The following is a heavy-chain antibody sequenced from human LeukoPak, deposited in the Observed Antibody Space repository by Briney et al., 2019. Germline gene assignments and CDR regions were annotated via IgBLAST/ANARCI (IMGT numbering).Heavy chain of an antibody. J-gene: IGHJ4*02. V-gene: IGHV3-64*01. Sequence: GGSLRLSCAASGFTFSSYAMHWVRQAPGKGLEYVSAISSNGGSTYYANSVKGRFTISRDNSENTLYLQMGSLRAEDMAVYYCARAMGGAFDYWGQGTLVTVSS. D-gene: IGHD1-26*01. CDR2: ISSNGGST. CDR1: GFTFSSYA. CDR3: ARAMGGAFDY.